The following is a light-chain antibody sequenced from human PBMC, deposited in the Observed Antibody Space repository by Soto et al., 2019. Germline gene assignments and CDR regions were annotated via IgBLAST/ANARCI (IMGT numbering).Light chain of an antibody. J-gene: IGLJ1*01. V-gene: IGLV2-11*01. CDR3: CSYAGNFAYA. CDR1: SSDVGGYNL. CDR2: DVN. Sequence: LTQPRSVSDSPGQSVAISCIGTSSDVGGYNLVSWYQQYPGKAPKLLIYDVNKRPSGVPDRSSGSKSGNTASLTISGLQAEDEADYYCCSYAGNFAYASGNGTKVTVL.